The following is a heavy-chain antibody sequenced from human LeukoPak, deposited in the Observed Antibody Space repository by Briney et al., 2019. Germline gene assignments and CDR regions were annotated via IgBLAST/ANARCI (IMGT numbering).Heavy chain of an antibody. Sequence: GGSLRLSCAASGFTFSSYSMNWVRQAPGKGLEWGSSISSSSNYIYYADSVKGRLTISRDNAKNSLYLQMNSLRAEDTAVYFCAREMAAGTFDYWGQGALVTVSS. J-gene: IGHJ4*02. CDR1: GFTFSSYS. CDR2: ISSSSNYI. V-gene: IGHV3-21*01. CDR3: AREMAAGTFDY. D-gene: IGHD5-24*01.